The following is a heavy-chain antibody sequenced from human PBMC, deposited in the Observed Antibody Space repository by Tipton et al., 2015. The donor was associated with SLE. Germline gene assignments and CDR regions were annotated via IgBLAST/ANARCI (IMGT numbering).Heavy chain of an antibody. CDR1: GGSISSSSYY. CDR2: IYYSGST. D-gene: IGHD1-26*01. V-gene: IGHV4-39*01. CDR3: ASQRGSYYGIDY. J-gene: IGHJ4*02. Sequence: TLSLNCTVSGGSISSSSYYWGWIRQPPGKGLEWIGSIYYSGSTYYNPSLKSRVTISVDTSKNQFSLKLSSVTAADTAVYYCASQRGSYYGIDYWGQGTLVTVSS.